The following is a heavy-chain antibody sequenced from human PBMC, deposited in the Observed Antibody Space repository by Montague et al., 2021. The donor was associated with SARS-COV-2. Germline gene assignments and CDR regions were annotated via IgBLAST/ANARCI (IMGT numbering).Heavy chain of an antibody. V-gene: IGHV1-24*01. CDR1: GYPLTELS. CDR2: FDPEDDET. CDR3: ATSNPMVRGGSIDY. J-gene: IGHJ4*02. D-gene: IGHD3-10*01. Sequence: SVKVSCKVSGYPLTELSMHWVRQAPGKGLEWMGGFDPEDDETIYAQKFQGRVTMTEDTFTDTAYMELSSLRSEDTAVYYCATSNPMVRGGSIDYWGQGTLVTVSS.